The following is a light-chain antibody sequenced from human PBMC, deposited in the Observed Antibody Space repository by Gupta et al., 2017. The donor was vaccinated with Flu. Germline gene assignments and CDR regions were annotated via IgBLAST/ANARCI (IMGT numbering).Light chain of an antibody. V-gene: IGKV1-33*01. CDR1: QDITNY. Sequence: DIQMTQSPSSLSASLGDRVTITCQASQDITNYLNWFQQKPGEAPKLLISDASNPEPGVPSRFSGSRSGTAFTFTINGLQSGDIATYYCQQDDSLPITFGGGTKVEIK. J-gene: IGKJ4*01. CDR3: QQDDSLPIT. CDR2: DAS.